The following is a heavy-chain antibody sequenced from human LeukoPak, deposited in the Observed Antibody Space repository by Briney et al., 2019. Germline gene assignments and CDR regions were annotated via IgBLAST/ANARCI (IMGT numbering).Heavy chain of an antibody. V-gene: IGHV4-4*07. CDR3: AKRRRAAAGTVVSGAFDI. CDR2: IYTSGST. J-gene: IGHJ3*02. Sequence: SETLSLTCTVSGGSISISYWSWIRQPAGKGLEWIGRIYTSGSTNYNPSLKSRVTMSVDTSKNQFSLKLSSVAAADTAVYYCAKRRRAAAGTVVSGAFDIWGQGTMVTVSS. CDR1: GGSISISY. D-gene: IGHD6-13*01.